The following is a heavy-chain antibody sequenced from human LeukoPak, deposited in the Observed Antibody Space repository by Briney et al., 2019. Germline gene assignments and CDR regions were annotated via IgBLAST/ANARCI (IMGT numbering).Heavy chain of an antibody. Sequence: PGRSLRLSCAASGFTFSSYSMNWVRQAPGKGLEWVSSISSSSSYIYYADSVKGRFTISRDNAKNSLYLQMNSLRAEDTAVYYCARDPSSGGWFDPWGQGTLVTVSS. CDR1: GFTFSSYS. CDR2: ISSSSSYI. J-gene: IGHJ5*02. CDR3: ARDPSSGGWFDP. V-gene: IGHV3-21*01. D-gene: IGHD6-19*01.